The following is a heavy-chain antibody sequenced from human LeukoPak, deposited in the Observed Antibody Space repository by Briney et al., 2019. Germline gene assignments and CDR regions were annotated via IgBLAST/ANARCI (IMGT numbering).Heavy chain of an antibody. Sequence: GGSLRLSCAASGFTFSSYWMHWVRQAPGKGLVWVSRINSDGSSTSYADSVKGRFTISRDNAKNTLYLQMNSLRAEDTAVYYCHLRGMTTVTTHFDYWGQGTLVTVSS. D-gene: IGHD4-17*01. CDR3: HLRGMTTVTTHFDY. J-gene: IGHJ4*02. CDR2: INSDGSST. V-gene: IGHV3-74*01. CDR1: GFTFSSYW.